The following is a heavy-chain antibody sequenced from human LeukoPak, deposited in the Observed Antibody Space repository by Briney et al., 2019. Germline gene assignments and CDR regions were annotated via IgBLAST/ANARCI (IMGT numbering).Heavy chain of an antibody. CDR2: SGTAGDT. J-gene: IGHJ4*02. Sequence: GGSLTLSCAASVFTFSSSAMNWVRPVPGKGVEWVSASGTAGDTYYADSVKGRFTISRDDSKNTLYLQMTSLRAEDTAVYYCAKKTPGTYPFDYWGQGTLVTVSP. D-gene: IGHD6-13*01. CDR1: VFTFSSSA. V-gene: IGHV3-23*01. CDR3: AKKTPGTYPFDY.